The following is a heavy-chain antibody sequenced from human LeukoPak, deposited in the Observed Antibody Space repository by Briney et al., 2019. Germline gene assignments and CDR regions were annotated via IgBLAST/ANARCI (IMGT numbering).Heavy chain of an antibody. J-gene: IGHJ4*02. D-gene: IGHD3-16*01. CDR1: GFTFGSFG. Sequence: GGSLRLSCAPSGFTFGSFGMHWVRQAPGKGLEWVAIIWGDGGTQYYGDSVKGRVTISRDNSKNMLYLQMNSLRAEDTAVYYCTRDKAGGLDYWGQGTLVTVSS. CDR2: IWGDGGTQ. V-gene: IGHV3-33*01. CDR3: TRDKAGGLDY.